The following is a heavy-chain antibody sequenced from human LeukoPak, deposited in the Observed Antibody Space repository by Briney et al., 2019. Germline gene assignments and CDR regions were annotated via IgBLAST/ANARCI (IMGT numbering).Heavy chain of an antibody. J-gene: IGHJ6*03. V-gene: IGHV3-30*02. CDR1: GFTFSSYG. D-gene: IGHD2-2*03. Sequence: GGSLRLSCAASGFTFSSYGMHWVRQAPGKGLEWVAFIRYDGSNKYYADSVKGRFTISRDNSKNTLYLQMNSLRAEDTAVYYCAKMPRLDIVVVPAASSDYYYYYMDVWGKGTTVTVSS. CDR3: AKMPRLDIVVVPAASSDYYYYYMDV. CDR2: IRYDGSNK.